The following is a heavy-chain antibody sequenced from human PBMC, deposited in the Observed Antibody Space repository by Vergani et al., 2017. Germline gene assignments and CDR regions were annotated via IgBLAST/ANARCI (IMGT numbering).Heavy chain of an antibody. Sequence: QVQLQESGPGLVRPSETLSLTCTVSGGSLSGSYWNWIRQTPGEGLEWIGYVEDSGYFNYNPSLKTRVSMSSDTSNNQFSLMLSSVTVADTAVYYCARSIVSRNPPDYFDNWGQGTLVTVSS. D-gene: IGHD1-14*01. CDR1: GGSLSGSY. CDR2: VEDSGYF. V-gene: IGHV4-59*01. J-gene: IGHJ4*02. CDR3: ARSIVSRNPPDYFDN.